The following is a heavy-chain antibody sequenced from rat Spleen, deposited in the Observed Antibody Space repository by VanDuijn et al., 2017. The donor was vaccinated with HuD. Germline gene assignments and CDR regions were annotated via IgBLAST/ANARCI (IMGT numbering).Heavy chain of an antibody. CDR2: IWSGGNT. CDR3: TRGFFDY. Sequence: QVQLKESGPGLVQPSQTLSLTCTVSGFSLNNYGVIWVRQPPGKGLEWMAVIWSGGNTDYNSALKSRLSISRDTSKSQVFLKVNSLKTEDTGIYYCTRGFFDYWGQGVMVTVSS. J-gene: IGHJ2*01. CDR1: GFSLNNYG. V-gene: IGHV2-38*01.